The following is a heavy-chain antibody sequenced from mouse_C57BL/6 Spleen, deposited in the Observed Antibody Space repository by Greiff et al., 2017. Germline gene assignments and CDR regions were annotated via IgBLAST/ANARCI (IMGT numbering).Heavy chain of an antibody. J-gene: IGHJ1*03. CDR1: GFTFSDYG. V-gene: IGHV5-17*01. CDR2: ISSGSSTI. D-gene: IGHD2-1*01. CDR3: ARQHGNYPDWYFDV. Sequence: EVMLVESGGGLVKPGGSLKLSCAASGFTFSDYGMHWVRQAPEKGLEWVAYISSGSSTIYYADTVKGRFTISRDNAKNTLFLQMTSLRSEDTAMYYCARQHGNYPDWYFDVWGTGTTVTVSS.